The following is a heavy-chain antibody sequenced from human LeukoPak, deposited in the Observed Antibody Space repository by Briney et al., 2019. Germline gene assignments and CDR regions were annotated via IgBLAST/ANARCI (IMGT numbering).Heavy chain of an antibody. D-gene: IGHD1-26*01. J-gene: IGHJ3*01. V-gene: IGHV1-46*01. CDR1: GYTFTSYY. Sequence: ASVKVSCKASGYTFTSYYMHCVRQAPGQGREWMGIINPSGGSTSYAQKFQGRVTMTRDMSTSTVYMELTSLRSEDTAVYYCARVRGSYYAFDVGGQETMVTVSS. CDR2: INPSGGST. CDR3: ARVRGSYYAFDV.